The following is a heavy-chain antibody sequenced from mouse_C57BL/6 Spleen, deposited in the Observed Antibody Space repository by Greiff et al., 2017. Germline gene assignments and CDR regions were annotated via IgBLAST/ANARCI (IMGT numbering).Heavy chain of an antibody. D-gene: IGHD4-1*01. CDR1: GFNIKDYY. V-gene: IGHV14-2*01. CDR2: IDPEDGET. Sequence: EVQLQESGAELVKPGASVKLSCTASGFNIKDYYMHWVKQRTEQGLEWIGRIDPEDGETKYAPKFQGKATITADTSSNTAYLQLLSLTSEDTAVYYCARGGALGRNWGQGTTLTVSS. J-gene: IGHJ2*01. CDR3: ARGGALGRN.